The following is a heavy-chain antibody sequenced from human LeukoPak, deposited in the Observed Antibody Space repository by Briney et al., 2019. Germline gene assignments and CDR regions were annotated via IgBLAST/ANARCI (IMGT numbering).Heavy chain of an antibody. V-gene: IGHV4-59*01. Sequence: SETLSLTCTVSGGSISSYYWSWIRQPPGKGLEWIGYIYYSGSTNYNPSLKSRVTISVDTSKNQFSLKLSSVTAADTAVYYCAGAYYYDSGGFFLGPGGRGPLVPVSS. D-gene: IGHD3-22*01. J-gene: IGHJ5*02. CDR2: IYYSGST. CDR1: GGSISSYY. CDR3: AGAYYYDSGGFFLGP.